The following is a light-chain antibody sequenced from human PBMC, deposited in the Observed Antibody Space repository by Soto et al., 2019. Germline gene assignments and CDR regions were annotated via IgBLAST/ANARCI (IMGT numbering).Light chain of an antibody. CDR1: QTISSW. Sequence: DIQMTQSPSTLSGSVGDRVTITCRASQTISSWLAWYQQKPGKAPKLLIYKASTLKSGVPSRFSGSGSGTEFTLAISRLEPEDSAVYFCQQYTGPPTTFGQGTRLEIK. CDR3: QQYTGPPTT. V-gene: IGKV1-5*03. J-gene: IGKJ5*01. CDR2: KAS.